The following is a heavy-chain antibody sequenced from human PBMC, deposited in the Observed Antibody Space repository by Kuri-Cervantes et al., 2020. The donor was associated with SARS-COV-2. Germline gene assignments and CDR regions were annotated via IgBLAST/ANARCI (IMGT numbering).Heavy chain of an antibody. J-gene: IGHJ4*02. CDR2: INSDGSST. CDR1: GFTFSSYW. CDR3: AMTGSYTSYGLGH. Sequence: GGSLRLSCAASGFTFSSYWMHWVRQAPGKGLVWVSRINSDGSSTSYADSVKGRFTISRDNAKNSVFLQMNSLRPEDTGVYYCAMTGSYTSYGLGHWGQGTLVTVSS. D-gene: IGHD5-18*01. V-gene: IGHV3-74*01.